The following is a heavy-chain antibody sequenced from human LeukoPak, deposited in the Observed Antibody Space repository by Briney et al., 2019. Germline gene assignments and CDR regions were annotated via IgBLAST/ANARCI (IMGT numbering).Heavy chain of an antibody. CDR1: GFTSSSYA. Sequence: GGSLRLSCAVSGFTSSSYAMSWVRQAPGKGPEWVSAISGSGGSTYYADSVKGRFTISRDNSKNTLYLQMNSLRAEDTAVYYCAPHPSSGYYAYWGQGTLVTVSS. CDR2: ISGSGGST. V-gene: IGHV3-23*01. J-gene: IGHJ4*02. CDR3: APHPSSGYYAY. D-gene: IGHD3-22*01.